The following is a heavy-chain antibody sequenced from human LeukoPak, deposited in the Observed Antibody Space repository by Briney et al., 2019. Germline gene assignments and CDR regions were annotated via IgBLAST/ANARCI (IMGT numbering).Heavy chain of an antibody. CDR2: IYYSGST. D-gene: IGHD4-17*01. CDR3: AGYGDYGPDAFDI. V-gene: IGHV4-30-4*01. J-gene: IGHJ3*02. CDR1: GGSISSGDYY. Sequence: PSETLSLTCTVSGGSISSGDYYWGWLRQPPGKGLEWIGYIYYSGSTYYNPSLKSRVTISVDTSKNQFSLKLSSVTAADTAVYYCAGYGDYGPDAFDIWGQGTMVTVSS.